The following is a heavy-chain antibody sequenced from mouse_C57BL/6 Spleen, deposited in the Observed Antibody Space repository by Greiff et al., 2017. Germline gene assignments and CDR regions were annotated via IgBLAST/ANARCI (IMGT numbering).Heavy chain of an antibody. V-gene: IGHV5-4*01. CDR1: GFTFSSYA. CDR2: ISDGGSYT. Sequence: DVMLVESGGGLVKPGGSLKLSCAASGFTFSSYAMSWVRQTPEKRLEWVATISDGGSYTYYPDNVKGRFTISRDNAKNNLYLQMSHLKSEDTAMYYGARDGDCYGSSYWYFDVWGTGTTVTVSS. J-gene: IGHJ1*03. CDR3: ARDGDCYGSSYWYFDV. D-gene: IGHD1-1*01.